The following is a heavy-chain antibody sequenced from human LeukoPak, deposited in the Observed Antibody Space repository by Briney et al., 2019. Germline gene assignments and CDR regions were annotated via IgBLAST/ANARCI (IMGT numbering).Heavy chain of an antibody. V-gene: IGHV3-53*01. CDR1: GLTASINY. CDR2: IYSDGST. Sequence: GGSLRLSCAASGLTASINYMTWVRQAPGKGLEWVSVIYSDGSTYYADSVKGRFTVSRDNSKNTLYLQMNDLRAEDTAVYYCARETYGMDVWGQGTAVTVSS. CDR3: ARETYGMDV. J-gene: IGHJ6*02.